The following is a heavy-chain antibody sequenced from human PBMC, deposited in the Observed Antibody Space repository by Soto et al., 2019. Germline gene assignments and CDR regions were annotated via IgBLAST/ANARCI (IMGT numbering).Heavy chain of an antibody. CDR1: GGSFSGYY. Sequence: QVQLHQVGAGLLKPSETLSLTCVVYGGSFSGYYWSWVRQPPGKGLEWIGEINYSGTTNYSPSLKSRVTLSLDTPKSHFSLKVSSVTAAETAVYYCARGFGGTIFGVITNFYYYAMDVWGQGTTVTVSS. CDR2: INYSGTT. J-gene: IGHJ6*02. V-gene: IGHV4-34*01. CDR3: ARGFGGTIFGVITNFYYYAMDV. D-gene: IGHD3-3*01.